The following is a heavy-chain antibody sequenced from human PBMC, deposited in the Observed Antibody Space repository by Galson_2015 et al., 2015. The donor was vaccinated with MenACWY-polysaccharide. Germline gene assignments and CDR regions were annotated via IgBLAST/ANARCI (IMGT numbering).Heavy chain of an antibody. J-gene: IGHJ4*02. D-gene: IGHD6-13*01. CDR3: ARHSYSSSWNPFDY. Sequence: QSGAEVKKPGESLKISCKGSGYSFTSYWIGWVRQMPGKGLEWMGVIFPGDSDTRYSPSFQGKFTSSADKSMSTAYLQWSSLKASLTAMYYCARHSYSSSWNPFDYWGQGTLVTVSS. CDR2: IFPGDSDT. CDR1: GYSFTSYW. V-gene: IGHV5-51*01.